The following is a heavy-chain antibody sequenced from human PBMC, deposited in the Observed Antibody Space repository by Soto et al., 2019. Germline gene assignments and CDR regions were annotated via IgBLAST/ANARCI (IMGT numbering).Heavy chain of an antibody. CDR2: INHSGST. J-gene: IGHJ6*02. CDR3: ARGRLRFLEWFNPKHGLAV. D-gene: IGHD3-3*01. CDR1: GGSFSGYY. Sequence: PSETLSLTCAVYGGSFSGYYWSWIRQPPGKGLEWIGEINHSGSTNYNPSLKSRVTISVDTSKNQFSLKLSSVTAADTAVYYCARGRLRFLEWFNPKHGLAVWGQGTTVTVSS. V-gene: IGHV4-34*01.